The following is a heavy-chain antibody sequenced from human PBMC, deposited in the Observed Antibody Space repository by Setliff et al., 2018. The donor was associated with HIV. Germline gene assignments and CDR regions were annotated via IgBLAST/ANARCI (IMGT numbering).Heavy chain of an antibody. Sequence: SETLSLTCTVSGGSISSSSYYWGWIRQSPGKGLEGIGSGFHSGTTYYNPSLKSRVTISVDTSKNQLSLKVNSVTAADTAVYYCASDMTYYYDTSGSFGWFDPWGQGTLVTVSS. CDR3: ASDMTYYYDTSGSFGWFDP. CDR1: GGSISSSSYY. V-gene: IGHV4-39*07. D-gene: IGHD3-22*01. J-gene: IGHJ5*02. CDR2: GFHSGTT.